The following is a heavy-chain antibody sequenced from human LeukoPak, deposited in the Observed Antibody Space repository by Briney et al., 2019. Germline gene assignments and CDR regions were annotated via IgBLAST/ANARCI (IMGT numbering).Heavy chain of an antibody. J-gene: IGHJ3*02. Sequence: QPGRSLRLSCAASGFTFSSYWMHWVRQAPGKGLVWVSRINTDGSSTSYADSVKGRFTISRDNAKNTLYLQMNSLRAEDTAVYYCATFTSYDAFDIWGQGTMVTVSS. V-gene: IGHV3-74*01. CDR3: ATFTSYDAFDI. CDR1: GFTFSSYW. CDR2: INTDGSST. D-gene: IGHD3-16*01.